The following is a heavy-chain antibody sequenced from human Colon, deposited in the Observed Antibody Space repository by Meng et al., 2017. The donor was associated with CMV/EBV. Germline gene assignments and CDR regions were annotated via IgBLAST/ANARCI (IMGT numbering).Heavy chain of an antibody. CDR2: ISADSGDT. CDR3: VRECQTGPTVYFQH. V-gene: IGHV1-18*04. J-gene: IGHJ1*01. Sequence: VKMVQSGGEVKNPGASVTVSCKASAYTFTTYGLSWVRQARGQGLEWMGWISADSGDTKYAQNVQDRVTMTRDTSTSTAYMELTSLRSDDTAIYYCVRECQTGPTVYFQHWGQGTLVTVSS. D-gene: IGHD1-7*01. CDR1: AYTFTTYG.